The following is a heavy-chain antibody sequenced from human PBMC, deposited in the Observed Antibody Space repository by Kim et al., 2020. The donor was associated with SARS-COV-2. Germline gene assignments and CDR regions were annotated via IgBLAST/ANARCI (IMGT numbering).Heavy chain of an antibody. CDR1: GYTFTGYY. J-gene: IGHJ5*02. V-gene: IGHV1-2*06. CDR2: INPNSGGT. CDR3: ARGGEVITFGGVIVMFEWFDP. D-gene: IGHD3-16*02. Sequence: ASVKVSCKASGYTFTGYYMHWVRQAPGQGLEWMGRINPNSGGTNYAQKFQGRVTMTRDTSISTAYMELSRLRSDDTAVYYCARGGEVITFGGVIVMFEWFDPWGQGTLVTVSS.